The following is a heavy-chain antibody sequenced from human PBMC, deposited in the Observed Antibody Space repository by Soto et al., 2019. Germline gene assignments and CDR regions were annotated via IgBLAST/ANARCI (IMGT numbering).Heavy chain of an antibody. CDR2: ISAYNGNT. J-gene: IGHJ4*02. D-gene: IGHD3-10*01. CDR3: ARDREGVTMVRGGPHY. V-gene: IGHV1-18*01. CDR1: GYTFTSYG. Sequence: QVQLVQSGAEVKKPGASVKVSCKASGYTFTSYGISWVRQAPGQGLEWMGWISAYNGNTNYAQKLQGRVTMTTDTSTSTDYMELRSLRADDTAVYYCARDREGVTMVRGGPHYWGQGTLVTVSS.